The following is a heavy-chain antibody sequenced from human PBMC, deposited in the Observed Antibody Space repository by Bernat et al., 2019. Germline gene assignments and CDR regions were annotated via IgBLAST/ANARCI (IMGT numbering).Heavy chain of an antibody. CDR1: GGSISSGGYY. D-gene: IGHD3-16*01. Sequence: QVQLQESGPGLVKPSQTLSLTCTVSGGSISSGGYYWSWIRQHPGKGLEWIGYIYYSGSTYYNPSLKSRVTISVDTSKNQFSLKLGFVTAADAAVYACTGGDTWGHLLDCWGQGTLVTVP. CDR3: TGGDTWGHLLDC. J-gene: IGHJ4*02. V-gene: IGHV4-31*03. CDR2: IYYSGST.